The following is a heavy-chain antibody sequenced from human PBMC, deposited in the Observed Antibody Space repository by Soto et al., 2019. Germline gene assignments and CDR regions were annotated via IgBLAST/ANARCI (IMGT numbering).Heavy chain of an antibody. CDR2: INHSGST. D-gene: IGHD3-10*01. Sequence: SETLSLTCAVYGGSFSGYYWSWIRQPPGKGLEWIGEINHSGSTNYNPSLKSRVTISVDTSKNQFSLKLSSVTAADTAVYYCASNRGAATMVRGVIYYYYGMDVWGQGTTVTVS. J-gene: IGHJ6*02. CDR1: GGSFSGYY. V-gene: IGHV4-34*01. CDR3: ASNRGAATMVRGVIYYYYGMDV.